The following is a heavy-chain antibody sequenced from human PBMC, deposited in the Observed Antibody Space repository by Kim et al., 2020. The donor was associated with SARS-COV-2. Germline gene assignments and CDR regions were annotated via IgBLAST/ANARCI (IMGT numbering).Heavy chain of an antibody. CDR3: VTDLSAGGMDV. Sequence: GGSLRLSCVISGLTSNDYGVHWVRQAPGKGLEWVSGIIWNSGYGGYVDSVKGRFTISRDEAKNSVYLQMSSLRAEDTALYYCVTDLSAGGMDVWGQGTTV. V-gene: IGHV3-9*02. CDR1: GLTSNDYG. J-gene: IGHJ6*02. CDR2: IIWNSGYG.